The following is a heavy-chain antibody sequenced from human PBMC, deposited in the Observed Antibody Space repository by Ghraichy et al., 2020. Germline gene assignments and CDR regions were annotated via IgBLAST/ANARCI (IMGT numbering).Heavy chain of an antibody. D-gene: IGHD5-12*01. CDR2: INHSGST. J-gene: IGHJ4*02. V-gene: IGHV4-34*01. CDR3: AGLFGNSDYDLAGY. Sequence: SETLSLTCAVYGGSFSGYYWSWIRQPPGKGLEWIGEINHSGSTNHNPSLKSRVTISVDTSRNQFSLKVSSVTAADTAVYYCAGLFGNSDYDLAGYWGQGTLVTVSS. CDR1: GGSFSGYY.